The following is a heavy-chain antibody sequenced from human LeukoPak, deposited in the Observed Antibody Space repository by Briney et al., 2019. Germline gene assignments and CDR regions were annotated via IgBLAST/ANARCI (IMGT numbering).Heavy chain of an antibody. CDR3: ARDLLSSVGHSSGWYFDY. Sequence: PGGSLRLSCAASGFTFSSYNMNWVRQAPGKGLEWVSSISSSSSYIYYADSVKGRFTISGDNAKNSLYLQMNSLRAEDTAVYYCARDLLSSVGHSSGWYFDYWGQGTLVTVSS. CDR1: GFTFSSYN. V-gene: IGHV3-21*01. J-gene: IGHJ4*02. CDR2: ISSSSSYI. D-gene: IGHD6-19*01.